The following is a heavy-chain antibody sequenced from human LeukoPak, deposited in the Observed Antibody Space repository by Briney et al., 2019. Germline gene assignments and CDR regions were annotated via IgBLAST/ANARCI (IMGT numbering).Heavy chain of an antibody. D-gene: IGHD3-10*01. Sequence: SETLSLTCAVSGGSISSTNWWTWVRQPPGKGLEWIGEVDHSGYTNYNPSLKSRVTISVDKSKNHFSLKLSSVTAADTAIYYCARDVWVRGVITSDYWGQGTLVTVSS. CDR1: GGSISSTNW. J-gene: IGHJ4*02. CDR3: ARDVWVRGVITSDY. V-gene: IGHV4-4*02. CDR2: VDHSGYT.